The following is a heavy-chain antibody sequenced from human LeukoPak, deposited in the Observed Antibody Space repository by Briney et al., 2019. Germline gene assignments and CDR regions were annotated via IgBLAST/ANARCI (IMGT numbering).Heavy chain of an antibody. CDR2: IYDSGST. D-gene: IGHD3-16*02. V-gene: IGHV4-59*01. CDR1: GDSIRPYY. Sequence: PSETLSLTCTVSGDSIRPYYWNWLRQSPGKGLEWIGYIYDSGSTNFNPSLKSRLTISIDTSKNQFFLKLNSVTAADTAIYYCARENHDYVWGYYRRKGFFDSWGQRTLVTVSS. CDR3: ARENHDYVWGYYRRKGFFDS. J-gene: IGHJ4*02.